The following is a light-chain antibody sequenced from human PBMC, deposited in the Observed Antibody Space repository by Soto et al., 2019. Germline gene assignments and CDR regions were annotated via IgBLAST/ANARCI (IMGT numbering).Light chain of an antibody. CDR3: QQYHNWPPIT. CDR2: GAS. CDR1: QSVSSN. V-gene: IGKV3-15*01. J-gene: IGKJ5*01. Sequence: EIVLMQSPGTLSVSPVEIGTGCCMASQSVSSNLAWYQQKPGQAPRLLIYGASTRATDIPARFSGSGSGTEFTLTISSLQSEDFAVYYCQQYHNWPPITFGQGTRLEIK.